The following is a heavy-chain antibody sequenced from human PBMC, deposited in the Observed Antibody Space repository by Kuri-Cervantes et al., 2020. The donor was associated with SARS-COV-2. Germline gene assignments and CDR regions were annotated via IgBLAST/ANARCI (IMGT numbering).Heavy chain of an antibody. J-gene: IGHJ4*02. CDR1: GYTFTSYG. CDR3: ARDPNYDSSGYYGLTFYY. Sequence: ASVKVSCKASGYTFTSYGISWVRQAPGQGLEWMGWISAYNGNTNYAQKLQGRGTMTTDTSTSTAYMELRSLRSDDTAVYYCARDPNYDSSGYYGLTFYYWGQGTLVTVSS. D-gene: IGHD3-22*01. CDR2: ISAYNGNT. V-gene: IGHV1-18*01.